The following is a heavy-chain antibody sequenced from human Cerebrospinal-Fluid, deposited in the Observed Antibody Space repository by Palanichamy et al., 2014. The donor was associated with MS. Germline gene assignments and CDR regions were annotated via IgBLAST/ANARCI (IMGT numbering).Heavy chain of an antibody. J-gene: IGHJ4*02. CDR1: GFSLRARGMC. V-gene: IGHV2-70*01. D-gene: IGHD6-19*01. Sequence: QVTLRESGPALVKPTQTLTPTCAFSGFSLRARGMCVSWIRQPPGKALEWLAVIDWDGDKYYSTSLETRLTIARDTSKNLVVLTMTNMDPRDTATYFCARTAAYSLGWSNDNWGQGTLVTVSS. CDR3: ARTAAYSLGWSNDN. CDR2: IDWDGDK.